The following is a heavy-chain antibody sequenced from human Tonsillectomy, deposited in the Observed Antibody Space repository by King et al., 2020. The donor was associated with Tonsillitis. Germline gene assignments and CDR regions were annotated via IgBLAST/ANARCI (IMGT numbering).Heavy chain of an antibody. CDR1: GFTFSSFG. V-gene: IGHV3-30*18. Sequence: VQLVESGGGVVQPGRSLRLSCAASGFTFSSFGMHWVRQAPGKGLEWVAVISYDGSNKYYADSVKGRFTISRDNSKNTLYLQMNSLRAEDTAVYYCAKLAGHDSSGYYQTDRYFYYYGMDVWGQGTTVTVSS. J-gene: IGHJ6*02. D-gene: IGHD3-22*01. CDR2: ISYDGSNK. CDR3: AKLAGHDSSGYYQTDRYFYYYGMDV.